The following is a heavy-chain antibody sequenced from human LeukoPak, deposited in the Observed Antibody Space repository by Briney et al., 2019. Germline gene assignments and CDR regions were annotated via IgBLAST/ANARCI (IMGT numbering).Heavy chain of an antibody. CDR3: ANPPVVPGTSGY. J-gene: IGHJ4*02. CDR2: IKKDGSEK. Sequence: GGSLRLSCAASGFTFSNHWMSWVRQAPGKGLEWVADIKKDGSEKNQVDSVTISRDNAKNSLYLQMNSLRAEDTAVYYCANPPVVPGTSGYWGQGTLVTVSS. V-gene: IGHV3-7*01. D-gene: IGHD2-2*01. CDR1: GFTFSNHW.